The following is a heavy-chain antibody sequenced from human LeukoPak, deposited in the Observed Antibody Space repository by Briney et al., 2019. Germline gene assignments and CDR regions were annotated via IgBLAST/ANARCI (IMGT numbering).Heavy chain of an antibody. J-gene: IGHJ4*02. CDR2: IRYDGNNK. CDR3: AKVGDYYGSGKYSNFDY. D-gene: IGHD3-10*01. CDR1: GFTFSSYG. Sequence: GGSLRLSCAASGFTFSSYGMHWVRQAPGKGLEWVAFIRYDGNNKYYADSVKGRFTISRDNSKNTLYLQMSSLRAEDTAVYYCAKVGDYYGSGKYSNFDYWGQGTLVTVSS. V-gene: IGHV3-30*02.